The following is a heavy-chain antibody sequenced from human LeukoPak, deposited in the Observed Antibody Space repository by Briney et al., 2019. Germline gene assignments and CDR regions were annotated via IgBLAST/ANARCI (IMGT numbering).Heavy chain of an antibody. D-gene: IGHD4-23*01. J-gene: IGHJ4*02. CDR3: SADLPCGYSDCLVY. CDR1: GLTFSDAW. Sequence: PGGSLRLSCAASGLTFSDAWMNWVRQAPGKGLEWVGRVKSKAAGGTTDYAAPVKGRFIISRDDSRNTMYLQMNSLKTEDTAVYYCSADLPCGYSDCLVYWGQGTMVSVSS. V-gene: IGHV3-15*01. CDR2: VKSKAAGGTT.